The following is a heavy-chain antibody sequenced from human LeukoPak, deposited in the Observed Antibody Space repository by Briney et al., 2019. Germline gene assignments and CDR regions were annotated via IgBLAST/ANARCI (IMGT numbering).Heavy chain of an antibody. CDR1: GGSISSTSYY. D-gene: IGHD3-10*01. Sequence: SETLSLTCTVSGGSISSTSYYWGWIRQPPGKGLEWIGNIYYSGSTYYSPSLKSRVTMSVDTSKNQISLKLRSVTAADTAVYYCARDRLLWFGELDYWGQGTLVIVSS. J-gene: IGHJ4*02. CDR3: ARDRLLWFGELDY. V-gene: IGHV4-39*07. CDR2: IYYSGST.